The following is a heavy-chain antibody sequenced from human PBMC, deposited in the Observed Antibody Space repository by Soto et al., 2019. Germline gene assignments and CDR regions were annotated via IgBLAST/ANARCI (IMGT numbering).Heavy chain of an antibody. D-gene: IGHD6-19*01. V-gene: IGHV4-30-4*01. CDR2: ISNSGTT. Sequence: PSETLSLTCTVSGDSVTSDEYYWTWIRQSPGKGLEWIGYISNSGTTGYNPSLKTRITISVDTSNNQFSLKLTSVTAADTAVYYCARVHVMVVAGSTFDYWGHGTLVTVSS. CDR1: GDSVTSDEYY. CDR3: ARVHVMVVAGSTFDY. J-gene: IGHJ4*01.